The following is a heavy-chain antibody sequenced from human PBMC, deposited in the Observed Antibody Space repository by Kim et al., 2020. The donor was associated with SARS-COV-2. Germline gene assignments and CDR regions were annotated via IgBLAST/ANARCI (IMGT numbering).Heavy chain of an antibody. Sequence: ASVKVSCKASGYTFTSYYMHWVRQAPGQGLEWMGIINPSGGSTSYAQKFQGRVTMTRDTSTSTVYMELSSLRSEDTAVDYCAREKGGAVAGTDWFDPWGQGTLVTVSS. CDR3: AREKGGAVAGTDWFDP. V-gene: IGHV1-46*01. CDR1: GYTFTSYY. CDR2: INPSGGST. J-gene: IGHJ5*02. D-gene: IGHD6-19*01.